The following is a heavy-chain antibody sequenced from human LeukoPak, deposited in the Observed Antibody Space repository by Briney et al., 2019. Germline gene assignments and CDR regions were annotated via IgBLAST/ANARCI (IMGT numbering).Heavy chain of an antibody. D-gene: IGHD2-21*01. J-gene: IGHJ3*02. Sequence: SGGSLILSCAASGFTFSSYELNWVRQAPGKGLEWISYISSGGGTIYYADSVKGRFTISRDDARNSLYLQMKSLRAEDTAVYYCARDLLCGGASCYEPDTFDIWGQGTMVTVSS. CDR1: GFTFSSYE. CDR2: ISSGGGTI. V-gene: IGHV3-48*03. CDR3: ARDLLCGGASCYEPDTFDI.